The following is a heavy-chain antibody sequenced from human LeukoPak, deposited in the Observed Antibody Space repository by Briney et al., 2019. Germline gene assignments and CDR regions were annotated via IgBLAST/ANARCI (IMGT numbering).Heavy chain of an antibody. V-gene: IGHV4-61*02. CDR1: GGSISSGSYY. Sequence: SETLSLTCTVSGGSISSGSYYWSWIRQPAGKGLEWIGRIYTSGSTNYNPSLKSRVTISVDTSKNQFSLKLSSVTAADTAVYYCARVGIAAADALDYWGQEPWSPSPQ. J-gene: IGHJ4*01. D-gene: IGHD6-13*01. CDR2: IYTSGST. CDR3: ARVGIAAADALDY.